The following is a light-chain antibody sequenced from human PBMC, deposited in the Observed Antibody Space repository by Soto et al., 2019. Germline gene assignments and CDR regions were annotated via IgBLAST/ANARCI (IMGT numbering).Light chain of an antibody. Sequence: DIVMTQSPLSLPVTPGEPASISCRSSQSLLHSNGYNYLDWYLQKPGQSPQLLIYLGSNRASGVPDRFSGSGSGTDFTLRISRVEAEDVGVYYCMQARQTPITFGQGTLLEI. CDR2: LGS. J-gene: IGKJ5*01. V-gene: IGKV2-28*01. CDR3: MQARQTPIT. CDR1: QSLLHSNGYNY.